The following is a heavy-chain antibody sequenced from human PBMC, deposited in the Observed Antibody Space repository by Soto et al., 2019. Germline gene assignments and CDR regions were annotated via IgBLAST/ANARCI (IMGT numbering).Heavy chain of an antibody. CDR1: GYTFTNFG. CDR2: ISPNNANT. CDR3: ATSYGSGSSPFDY. V-gene: IGHV1-18*01. Sequence: ASVKVSCKASGYTFTNFGISWVRQAPGQGFEWVGRISPNNANTNYAHKFQGRVSMTADTSTSTAYMELSSLRSDDTAVYYCATSYGSGSSPFDYWGQGTLVTVSS. J-gene: IGHJ4*02. D-gene: IGHD3-10*01.